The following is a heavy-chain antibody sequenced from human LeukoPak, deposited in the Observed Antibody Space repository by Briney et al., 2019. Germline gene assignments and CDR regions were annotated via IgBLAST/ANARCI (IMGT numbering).Heavy chain of an antibody. CDR1: GFTFSSYG. J-gene: IGHJ4*02. Sequence: GGTLRLSCAASGFTFSSYGMSWVRQAPGKGLEWVSAISGSGGSTYYADSVKGRFTISRDNSKNTLYLQMSSLRAEDTAVYYCAKDVRTNYFDYWGQGTLVTVSS. CDR3: AKDVRTNYFDY. V-gene: IGHV3-23*01. D-gene: IGHD2-8*01. CDR2: ISGSGGST.